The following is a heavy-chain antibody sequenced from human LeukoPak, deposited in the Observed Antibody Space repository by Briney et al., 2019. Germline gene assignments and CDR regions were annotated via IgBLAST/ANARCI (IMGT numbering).Heavy chain of an antibody. CDR3: ARDRLWFGGLHNFDY. J-gene: IGHJ4*02. Sequence: GGSLRLSCAASGFTFSSYAMHWVRQAPGKGLEYVSAISSNGGSTYYANSVKGRFTISGDNSKNTLYLQMGSLRAEDMAVYYCARDRLWFGGLHNFDYWGQGTLVTVSS. V-gene: IGHV3-64*01. CDR2: ISSNGGST. CDR1: GFTFSSYA. D-gene: IGHD3-10*01.